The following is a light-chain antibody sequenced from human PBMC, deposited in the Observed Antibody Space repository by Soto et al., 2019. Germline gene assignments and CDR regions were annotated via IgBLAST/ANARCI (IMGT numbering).Light chain of an antibody. Sequence: EIVMTQSPDTLSVSPGERVTLSCRASQSVSSDLAWYQQKPGKAPRLLIYGASTMATDSAPRFSGSGSGTEYTLTISSILSADFAVSYCHQYNNWPPYTFGQGTKLEIK. CDR1: QSVSSD. V-gene: IGKV3-15*01. CDR3: HQYNNWPPYT. J-gene: IGKJ2*01. CDR2: GAS.